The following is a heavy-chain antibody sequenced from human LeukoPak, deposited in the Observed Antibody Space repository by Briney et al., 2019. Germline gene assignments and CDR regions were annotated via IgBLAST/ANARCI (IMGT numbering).Heavy chain of an antibody. D-gene: IGHD3-10*01. CDR2: IKQDGSEK. CDR3: ARDRITMVRGLLTYFDY. CDR1: GFTFSSYW. Sequence: GGSLRLSCAASGFTFSSYWMSWVRQAPGKGLKCVANIKQDGSEKYYVDSVKGRFTISRDNAKNSLYLQMNSLRAEDTAVYYCARDRITMVRGLLTYFDYWGQGTLVTVSS. V-gene: IGHV3-7*03. J-gene: IGHJ4*02.